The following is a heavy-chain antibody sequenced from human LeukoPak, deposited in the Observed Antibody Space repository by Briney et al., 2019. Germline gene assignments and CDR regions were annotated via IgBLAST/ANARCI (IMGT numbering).Heavy chain of an antibody. CDR1: GFSFSDHW. J-gene: IGHJ4*02. CDR3: ARDSRIVGATRYFDY. Sequence: GGSLRLSCVASGFSFSDHWMNWFRQAPGKGLEWVATIKKDGSEQYYVDSMKGRFTISRDNAKNSVYLQINSLRAEDTAVYYCARDSRIVGATRYFDYWGQGTLVTVSS. D-gene: IGHD1-26*01. CDR2: IKKDGSEQ. V-gene: IGHV3-7*01.